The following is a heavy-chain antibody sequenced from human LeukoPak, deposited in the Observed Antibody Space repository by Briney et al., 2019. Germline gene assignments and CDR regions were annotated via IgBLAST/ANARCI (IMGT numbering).Heavy chain of an antibody. D-gene: IGHD3-10*01. V-gene: IGHV3-23*01. CDR3: AKEGYYYGSGPFDY. CDR1: GFTFSIHA. CDR2: ISGSGGST. J-gene: IGHJ4*02. Sequence: PGGSLRLSCAASGFTFSIHAMGWVRQAPGKGLEWVSAISGSGGSTYYADSVKGRFTISRDNSKNTLYLQMNSLRAEDTAVYYCAKEGYYYGSGPFDYWGQGTLVTVSS.